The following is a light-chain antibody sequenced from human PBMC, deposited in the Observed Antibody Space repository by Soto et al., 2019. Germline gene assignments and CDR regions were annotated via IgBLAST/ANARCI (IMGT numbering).Light chain of an antibody. Sequence: EIVLTQSPGTLSLSPGERATLSCRASQSVSSSYLAWYQQKPGQARRLLIYGASSSATGIPDRFSGSGSGTDFTLTISRLEPEDVAVYFCQQYGSSPLTFGGGTKVEIK. CDR1: QSVSSSY. CDR3: QQYGSSPLT. CDR2: GAS. V-gene: IGKV3-20*01. J-gene: IGKJ4*01.